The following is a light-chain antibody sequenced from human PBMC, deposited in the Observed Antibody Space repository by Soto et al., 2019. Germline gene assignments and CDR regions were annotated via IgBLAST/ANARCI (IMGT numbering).Light chain of an antibody. CDR1: QTITLNY. V-gene: IGKV3-20*01. CDR3: QQYGSSPFT. J-gene: IGKJ3*01. Sequence: IVLTQSPGTLSLSPGERATLSCMASQTITLNYSAWYQQKPGQAPRLLIYGVSTRATGIPDKFSGSGSGTDCTLTISRLEPEDVAVYYCQQYGSSPFTFGPGSKVDIK. CDR2: GVS.